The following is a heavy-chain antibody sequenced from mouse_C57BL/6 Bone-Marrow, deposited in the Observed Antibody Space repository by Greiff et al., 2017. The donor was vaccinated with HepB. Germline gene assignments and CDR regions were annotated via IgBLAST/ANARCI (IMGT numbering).Heavy chain of an antibody. D-gene: IGHD1-1*01. Sequence: VQLQQSGAELVRPGASVKLSCTASGFNIKDDYMHWVKLRPEQGLEWIGWIDPENGDTEYASKFQGKATITADTSSNTAYLQLSSLTSEDTAVYYCTPLYYGSSFWYFDVWGTGTTVTVSS. CDR2: IDPENGDT. CDR3: TPLYYGSSFWYFDV. CDR1: GFNIKDDY. V-gene: IGHV14-4*01. J-gene: IGHJ1*03.